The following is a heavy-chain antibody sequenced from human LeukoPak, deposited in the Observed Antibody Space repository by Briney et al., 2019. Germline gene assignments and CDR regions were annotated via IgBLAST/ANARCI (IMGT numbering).Heavy chain of an antibody. CDR1: GGTFSSYA. J-gene: IGHJ3*02. CDR2: ISPTLGIA. D-gene: IGHD3-16*02. CDR3: ARPYVWGSYRANDAFDI. V-gene: IGHV1-69*10. Sequence: ASVKVSCKASGGTFSSYAISWVRQAPGQGGEGRGGISPTLGIANYAQKFQGRVTITADKSTSTAYMELSSLRSEDTAVYYCARPYVWGSYRANDAFDIWGQGTMVTVSS.